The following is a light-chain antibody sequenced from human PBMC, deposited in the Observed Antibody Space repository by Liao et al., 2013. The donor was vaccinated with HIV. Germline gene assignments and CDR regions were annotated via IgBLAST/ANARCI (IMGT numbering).Light chain of an antibody. CDR3: QVWDTSGPHLV. CDR1: NIGGKS. Sequence: SHVLTQPPSVSVAPGKTATVTCGGNNIGGKSVHWYQQKPGQAPVLVIYYDKDRPSGIPERFSGSNSGNTATLTISRVEAGDEADYYCQVWDTSGPHLVFGGGTKLAVL. J-gene: IGLJ2*01. V-gene: IGLV3-21*01. CDR2: YDK.